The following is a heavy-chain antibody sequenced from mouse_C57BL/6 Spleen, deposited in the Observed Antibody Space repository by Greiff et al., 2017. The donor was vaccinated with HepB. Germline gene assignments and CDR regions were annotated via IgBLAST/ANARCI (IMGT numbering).Heavy chain of an antibody. CDR1: GYTFTDYE. V-gene: IGHV1-15*01. Sequence: LVESGAELVRPGASVTLSCKASGYTFTDYEMHWVKQTPVHGLEWIGAIDPETGGTAYNQKFKGKAILTADKSSSTAYMELRSLTSEDSAVYYCTRLDGNSPFAYWGQGTLVTVSA. J-gene: IGHJ3*01. CDR2: IDPETGGT. D-gene: IGHD2-1*01. CDR3: TRLDGNSPFAY.